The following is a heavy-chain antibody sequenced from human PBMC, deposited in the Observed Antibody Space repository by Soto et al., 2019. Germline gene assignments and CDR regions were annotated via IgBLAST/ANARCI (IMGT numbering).Heavy chain of an antibody. CDR3: ARLIDLYVVFDY. CDR2: IYWDDDK. D-gene: IGHD3-16*01. CDR1: GFSLSTSEVA. V-gene: IGHV2-5*02. J-gene: IGHJ4*02. Sequence: ESGPTLVNPTQTLTLTCTFSGFSLSTSEVAVGWSRQPPGKALEWLALIYWDDDKRYSPTLNNRLTVTKDTSKNQVVLSMTNMDTVDTGTYFCARLIDLYVVFDYWGQGILVTVSS.